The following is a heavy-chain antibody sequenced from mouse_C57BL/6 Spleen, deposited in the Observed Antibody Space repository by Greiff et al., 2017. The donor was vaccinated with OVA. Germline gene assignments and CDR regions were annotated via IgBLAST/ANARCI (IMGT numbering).Heavy chain of an antibody. CDR1: GYTFTSYW. J-gene: IGHJ3*01. CDR2: IDPSDSYT. V-gene: IGHV1-69*01. Sequence: VQLQQPGAELVMPGASVKLSCKASGYTFTSYWMHWVKQRPGQGLEWIGEIDPSDSYTNYNQKFKGKSTLTVDKSSSTAYMQLSSLTSEDSAVYYCAGSGHYYGSSPAPEFAYWGQGTLVTVSA. CDR3: AGSGHYYGSSPAPEFAY. D-gene: IGHD1-1*01.